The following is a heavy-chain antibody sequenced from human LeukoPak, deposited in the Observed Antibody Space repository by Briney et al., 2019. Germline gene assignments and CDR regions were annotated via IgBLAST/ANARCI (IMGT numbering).Heavy chain of an antibody. D-gene: IGHD1-26*01. V-gene: IGHV4-4*07. CDR1: GGSISSYY. CDR3: ARHDPIVGTPDAFDI. J-gene: IGHJ3*02. CDR2: IYTSGST. Sequence: SETLSLTCTVSGGSISSYYWNWIRQPAGKGLEWIGRIYTSGSTNYNPSLKTRVTMSGDTSKNQLSLKLTSLTAADTAVYYCARHDPIVGTPDAFDIWGQGTMVTVSS.